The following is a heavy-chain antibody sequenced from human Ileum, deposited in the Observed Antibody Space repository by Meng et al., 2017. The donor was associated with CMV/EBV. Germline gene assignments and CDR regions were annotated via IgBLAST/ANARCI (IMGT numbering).Heavy chain of an antibody. Sequence: QSQASGPSLLPPSGTLVLPCTVTGGSLTSYYWTWIRQPAGKGLEWIGRIHPTGTTDDNPSLRSRVSMSLDKSKNQFSLKLTSVTAADTAVYYCARAAARGVPVDLWGQGTLVTVSS. CDR2: IHPTGTT. CDR1: GGSLTSYY. CDR3: ARAAARGVPVDL. D-gene: IGHD3-10*01. V-gene: IGHV4-4*07. J-gene: IGHJ5*02.